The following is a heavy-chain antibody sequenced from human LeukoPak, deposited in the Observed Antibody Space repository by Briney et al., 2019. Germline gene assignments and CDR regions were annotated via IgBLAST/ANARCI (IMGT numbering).Heavy chain of an antibody. Sequence: PETLSLTCTVSGGSLSSYYWSWIRPPAGKGLEWIGRIYTSGSTNYNPSPKSRVTVSVDTYNNQISLKVNSVTAAGTAVYYCARESYSSSYLFDFWGQGTLVTVSS. CDR3: ARESYSSSYLFDF. CDR2: IYTSGST. V-gene: IGHV4-4*07. J-gene: IGHJ4*02. CDR1: GGSLSSYY. D-gene: IGHD6-6*01.